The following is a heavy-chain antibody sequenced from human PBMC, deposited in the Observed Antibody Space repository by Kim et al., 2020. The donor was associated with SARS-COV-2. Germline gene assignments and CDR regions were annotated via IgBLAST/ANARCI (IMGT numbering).Heavy chain of an antibody. J-gene: IGHJ6*02. CDR2: IEPSDSYT. Sequence: GESLKISCKGSGYSFTSYWISWVRQMSGKGLEWMGRIEPSDSYTNYSPSLQGHVTHSADQSISTAYLQWSSLKASDTAMYYCARADWGYYYYYGMDVWGQGTTVTVSS. D-gene: IGHD3-9*01. CDR1: GYSFTSYW. V-gene: IGHV5-10-1*01. CDR3: ARADWGYYYYYGMDV.